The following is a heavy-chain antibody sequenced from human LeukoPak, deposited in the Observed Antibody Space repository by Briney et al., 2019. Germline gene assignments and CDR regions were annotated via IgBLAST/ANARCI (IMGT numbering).Heavy chain of an antibody. Sequence: GGSLRLSCAASGFTFSSYGMHWVRQAPGKGLEWVAVISYDGSNKYYADSVKGRITISRDNSKNTLYLQMNSLRAEDTAVYYCAKDLAAAAGSPDYWGQGTLVTVSS. D-gene: IGHD6-13*01. CDR2: ISYDGSNK. J-gene: IGHJ4*02. CDR3: AKDLAAAAGSPDY. CDR1: GFTFSSYG. V-gene: IGHV3-30*18.